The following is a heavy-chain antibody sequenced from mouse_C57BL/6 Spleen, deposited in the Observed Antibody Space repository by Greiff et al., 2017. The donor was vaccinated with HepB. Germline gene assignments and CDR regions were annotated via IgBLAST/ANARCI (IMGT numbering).Heavy chain of an antibody. CDR2: ISSGSSTI. V-gene: IGHV5-17*01. CDR3: ARSSSGGWFAY. J-gene: IGHJ3*01. Sequence: DVKLVESGGGLVKPGGSLKLSCAASGFTFSDYGMHWVRQAPEKGLEWVAYISSGSSTIYYADTVKGRFTISRDNAKNTLFLQMTSLRSEDTAMYYCARSSSGGWFAYWGQGTLVTVSA. CDR1: GFTFSDYG. D-gene: IGHD1-1*01.